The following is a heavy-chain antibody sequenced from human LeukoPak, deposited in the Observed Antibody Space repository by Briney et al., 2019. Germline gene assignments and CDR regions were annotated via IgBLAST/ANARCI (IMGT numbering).Heavy chain of an antibody. CDR1: GGSFSGYY. D-gene: IGHD6-6*01. CDR3: ARGLGIAARPLDY. CDR2: INHSGST. Sequence: PSETLSLTCAVYGGSFSGYYWSWIRQPPGKGLEWIGEINHSGSTNYNPSLKSRVTISVDTSKNQFSLKLSSVTAADTAVYYCARGLGIAARPLDYWGQGTLVTVSS. J-gene: IGHJ4*02. V-gene: IGHV4-34*01.